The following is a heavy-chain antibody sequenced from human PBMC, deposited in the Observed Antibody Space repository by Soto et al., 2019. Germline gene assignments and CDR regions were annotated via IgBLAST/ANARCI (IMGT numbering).Heavy chain of an antibody. J-gene: IGHJ6*02. CDR3: TTVSVEGV. Sequence: EVQLVESGGGLVKPGVSLRLSCAASGFSFSNAWMNWVRQAPGKGLEWVGRIKRRIDGEATDYAGPVKGRFTVFRDDSKSALYLQRNGLKGDDTAVYYCTTVSVEGVWGQGTTVTVS. V-gene: IGHV3-15*07. CDR1: GFSFSNAW. CDR2: IKRRIDGEAT. D-gene: IGHD2-15*01.